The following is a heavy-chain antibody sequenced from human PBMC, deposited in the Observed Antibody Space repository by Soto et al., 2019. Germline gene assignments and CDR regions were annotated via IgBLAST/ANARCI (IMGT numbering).Heavy chain of an antibody. D-gene: IGHD3-3*01. CDR1: GYTFTGYY. Sequence: QVQLVQSGAEVKKPGASVKVSCKASGYTFTGYYMHWVRQAPGQGLEWMGWINPNSGGTNYAQKFQGWVNMTRDTSISTAYMELSRLRSDDTAVYYCARAGSYDFWSGYYSAIDYWGQGTLVTGSS. J-gene: IGHJ4*02. CDR3: ARAGSYDFWSGYYSAIDY. V-gene: IGHV1-2*04. CDR2: INPNSGGT.